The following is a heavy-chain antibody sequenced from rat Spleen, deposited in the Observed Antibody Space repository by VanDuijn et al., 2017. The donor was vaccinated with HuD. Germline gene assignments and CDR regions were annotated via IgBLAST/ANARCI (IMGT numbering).Heavy chain of an antibody. V-gene: IGHV5-29*01. CDR1: GFTFSDYY. CDR3: ARTSLQWFRMDA. Sequence: EVQLVESDGGLVQPGRSLKLSCAASGFTFSDYYMAWVRQAPTKGLEWVATISYDGSSTYYRDSVKGRFIVSRDNAKSTLYLQMDSLRSEDTATYYCARTSLQWFRMDAWGQGASVTVSS. D-gene: IGHD1-1*01. J-gene: IGHJ4*01. CDR2: ISYDGSST.